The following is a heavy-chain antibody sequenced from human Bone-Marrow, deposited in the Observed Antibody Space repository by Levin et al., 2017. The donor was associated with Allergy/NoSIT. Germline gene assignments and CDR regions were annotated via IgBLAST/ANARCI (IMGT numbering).Heavy chain of an antibody. CDR1: GYTFTTYD. D-gene: IGHD2-21*01. Sequence: GESLKISCKASGYTFTTYDINWVRQATGQGLEWMGWMNPNSANTGYAQKFRGRVTMTRDTSISKAYMELSSLTSQDTAVYYCARGGVWSEVPLDIWDQGTMVTVSS. CDR2: MNPNSANT. V-gene: IGHV1-8*01. CDR3: ARGGVWSEVPLDI. J-gene: IGHJ3*02.